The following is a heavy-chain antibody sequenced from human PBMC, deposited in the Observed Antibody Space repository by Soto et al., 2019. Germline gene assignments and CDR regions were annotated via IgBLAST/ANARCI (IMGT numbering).Heavy chain of an antibody. CDR3: ASGIRRGRVGNWFNP. V-gene: IGHV4-34*01. D-gene: IGHD3-10*01. Sequence: QVQLQQWGAGLLKPSETLSLTCAVSGGSLSGYYWSWIRQPPGKGLEWIGEINHPVTTTYNASITSRLSISVDTSKNQIFLKMSSLSAADTAVYYCASGIRRGRVGNWFNPWGQGTQVTVSS. CDR1: GGSLSGYY. CDR2: INHPVTT. J-gene: IGHJ5*02.